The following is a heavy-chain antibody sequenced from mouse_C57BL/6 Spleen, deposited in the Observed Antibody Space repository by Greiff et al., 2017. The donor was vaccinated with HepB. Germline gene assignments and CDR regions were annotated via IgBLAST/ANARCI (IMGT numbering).Heavy chain of an antibody. CDR2: INPSNGGT. CDR1: GYTFTSYW. Sequence: QVQLQQPGPELVKPGASVKLSCKASGYTFTSYWMHWVKQRPGQGLEWIGNINPSNGGTNYNEKFKSKATLTVDKSSSTAYMQLSSLTSEDSAVYYCARNLGASYYLYAMDYWGQGTSVTVSS. CDR3: ARNLGASYYLYAMDY. J-gene: IGHJ4*01. D-gene: IGHD2-10*01. V-gene: IGHV1-53*01.